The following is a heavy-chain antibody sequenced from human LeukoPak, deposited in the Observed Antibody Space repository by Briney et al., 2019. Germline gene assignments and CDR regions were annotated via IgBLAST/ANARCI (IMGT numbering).Heavy chain of an antibody. CDR3: ASATRYQLSDAFDI. V-gene: IGHV4-30-2*01. Sequence: TLSLTGAVSGGSISSGGYSWSWIRQPPGKGLEWIGYIYHSGSTYYNPSLKSRVTISVDRSKNQFSLKLSSVTAADTAVYYCASATRYQLSDAFDIWGQGTMVTVSS. D-gene: IGHD2-2*01. CDR2: IYHSGST. CDR1: GGSISSGGYS. J-gene: IGHJ3*02.